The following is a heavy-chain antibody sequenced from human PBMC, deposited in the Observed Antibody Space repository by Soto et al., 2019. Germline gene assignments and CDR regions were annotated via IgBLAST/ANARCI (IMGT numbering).Heavy chain of an antibody. CDR3: ARLAGYCSGTSCYGYYGMDV. D-gene: IGHD2-2*01. V-gene: IGHV4-39*01. CDR2: FHYSGRT. CDR1: PGPTLSGPYS. J-gene: IGHJ6*02. Sequence: PSGPPSLTCSVSPGPTLSGPYSWGWIRQPPGKGLEWIGTFHYSGRTYYSPSLESRVTISVDTSKNQFSLKVSSVTAADTAVFYCARLAGYCSGTSCYGYYGMDVWGQGTTVT.